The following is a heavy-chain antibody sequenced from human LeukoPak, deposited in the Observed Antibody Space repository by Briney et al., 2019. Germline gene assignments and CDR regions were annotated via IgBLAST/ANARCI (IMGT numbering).Heavy chain of an antibody. CDR1: GYPFTGYY. J-gene: IGHJ4*02. CDR2: INPNSGGT. V-gene: IGHV1-2*02. D-gene: IGHD5-24*01. CDR3: AAVGDGYNSYFDY. Sequence: ASVKVSCKASGYPFTGYYMHWVRQAPGQGLEWMGWINPNSGGTNYAQKFQGRVTMTRDTSISTAYMELSRLRSDDTAVYYCAAVGDGYNSYFDYWGQGTLVTVSS.